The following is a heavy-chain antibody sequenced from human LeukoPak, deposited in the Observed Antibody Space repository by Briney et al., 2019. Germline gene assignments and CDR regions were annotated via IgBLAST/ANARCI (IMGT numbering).Heavy chain of an antibody. CDR3: ARVGLKMVRGFDP. CDR2: IYTSGST. J-gene: IGHJ5*02. Sequence: SETLSLTCTVSGGSISSGSYYWSWIRQPAGKGLEWIGRIYTSGSTNYNPSLKSRVTISVDTSKNQFSLKLSSVTAADTAVYYCARVGLKMVRGFDPWGQGTLVTVSS. D-gene: IGHD3-10*01. CDR1: GGSISSGSYY. V-gene: IGHV4-61*02.